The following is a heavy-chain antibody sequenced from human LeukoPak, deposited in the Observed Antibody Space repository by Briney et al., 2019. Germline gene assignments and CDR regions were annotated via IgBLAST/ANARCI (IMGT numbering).Heavy chain of an antibody. CDR3: ARDTPSSDIAARYFDY. D-gene: IGHD6-6*01. V-gene: IGHV4-59*01. CDR1: GGSISSYY. Sequence: SETLSLTCTVSGGSISSYYWSWIRQPPGKGLEWIGYIYYSGSTNYNPSLKSRVTISVDTSKNQFSLKLSSVTAADTAVYYCARDTPSSDIAARYFDYWGQGTLVTVSS. J-gene: IGHJ4*02. CDR2: IYYSGST.